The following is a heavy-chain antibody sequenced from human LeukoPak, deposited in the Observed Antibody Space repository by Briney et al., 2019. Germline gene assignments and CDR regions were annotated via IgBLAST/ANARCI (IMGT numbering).Heavy chain of an antibody. CDR1: GFTFSSYS. D-gene: IGHD4-11*01. CDR3: ASLQTPDYYYYYVDV. CDR2: ISSSSSYI. J-gene: IGHJ6*03. V-gene: IGHV3-21*01. Sequence: GGSLRLSCAASGFTFSSYSMNWVRHAPGKGLEWVSSISSSSSYIYYADSVKGRFTISRDNAKNSLYLQMNSLRAEDTAVYYCASLQTPDYYYYYVDVWGKGTTVTVSS.